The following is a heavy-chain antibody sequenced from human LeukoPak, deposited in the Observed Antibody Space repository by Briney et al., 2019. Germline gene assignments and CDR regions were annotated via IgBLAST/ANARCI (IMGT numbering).Heavy chain of an antibody. CDR3: ASLKRGYYGSGSYYTLDY. J-gene: IGHJ4*02. V-gene: IGHV4-34*01. D-gene: IGHD3-10*01. CDR2: INHSGST. CDR1: GGSFSGYY. Sequence: SETLSLTCAVYGGSFSGYYWSWVRQPPGKGMEWIGEINHSGSTNYNPSLKSRVTISVDTSKNQFSLKLSSVTAADTAVYYCASLKRGYYGSGSYYTLDYWGQGTLVTVSS.